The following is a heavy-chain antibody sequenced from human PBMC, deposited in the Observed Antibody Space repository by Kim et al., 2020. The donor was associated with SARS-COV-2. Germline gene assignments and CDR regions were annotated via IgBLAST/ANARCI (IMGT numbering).Heavy chain of an antibody. CDR2: IIPIFGTA. Sequence: SVKVSCKASGGTFSSYAISWVRQAPGQGLEWMGGIIPIFGTANYAQKFQGRVTITADESTSTAYMELSSLRSEDTAVYYCAIDPPYYYDSSGYDTFPHYYYGMDVWGQGTTVTVSS. CDR3: AIDPPYYYDSSGYDTFPHYYYGMDV. J-gene: IGHJ6*02. CDR1: GGTFSSYA. V-gene: IGHV1-69*13. D-gene: IGHD3-22*01.